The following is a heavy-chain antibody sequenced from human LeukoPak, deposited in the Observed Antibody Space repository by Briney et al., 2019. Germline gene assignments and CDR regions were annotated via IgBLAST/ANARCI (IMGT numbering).Heavy chain of an antibody. CDR2: IYYSGST. CDR3: ARDRGADI. D-gene: IGHD3-10*01. J-gene: IGHJ3*02. CDR1: GGSISSYY. Sequence: SETLSLTCTVSGGSISSYYWNWIRQPPGKGLEWIGYIYYSGSTNYNPSLKSRVTISVDTSRNQFSLKLSSVTAADTAVYYCARDRGADIWGQGTMVTVSS. V-gene: IGHV4-59*01.